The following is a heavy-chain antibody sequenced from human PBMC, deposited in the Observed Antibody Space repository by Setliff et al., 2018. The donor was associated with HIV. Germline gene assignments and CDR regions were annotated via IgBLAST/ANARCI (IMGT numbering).Heavy chain of an antibody. CDR1: GFTVSSNY. CDR2: FSSSGSTI. J-gene: IGHJ3*02. D-gene: IGHD3-22*01. V-gene: IGHV3-11*01. Sequence: GSLRLSCAASGFTVSSNYMSWVRQAPGKGLEWVSYFSSSGSTIYYADSVKGRFTISRDNAENLLYLQMNSLRAEDTAVYYCAKDLYYYDDSGYYDAFDIWGQGTMVTVSS. CDR3: AKDLYYYDDSGYYDAFDI.